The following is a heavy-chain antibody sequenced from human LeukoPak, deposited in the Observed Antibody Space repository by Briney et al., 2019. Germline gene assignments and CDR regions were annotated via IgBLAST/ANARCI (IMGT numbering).Heavy chain of an antibody. D-gene: IGHD3-3*01. V-gene: IGHV3-73*01. J-gene: IGHJ6*03. CDR1: GFTFSGSA. CDR2: IRSKANSYAT. Sequence: GGSLRLSCAASGFTFSGSAMHWVRQASGKGLEWVGRIRSKANSYATAYAASVKGRFTISRDDSKNTAYLQMNSLKTEDTAVYYCTRHAYTDYDFWSGYLPPYYHYYMDVWGKGTTVTVSS. CDR3: TRHAYTDYDFWSGYLPPYYHYYMDV.